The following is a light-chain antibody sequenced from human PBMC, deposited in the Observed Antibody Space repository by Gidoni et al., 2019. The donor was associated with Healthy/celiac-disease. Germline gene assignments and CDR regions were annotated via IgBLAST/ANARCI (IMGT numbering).Light chain of an antibody. J-gene: IGKJ1*01. CDR3: QQYNSYSQT. V-gene: IGKV1-5*01. CDR2: DAS. CDR1: QSISSW. Sequence: DIEMTQSPSTLSASVGDRDTNTCRASQSISSWFAWYQQKPGQAPKLLSYDASSLESGVPSRFSGSVSGTEFTLTISSLHPDDFATYYCQQYNSYSQTFGPGTKVEIK.